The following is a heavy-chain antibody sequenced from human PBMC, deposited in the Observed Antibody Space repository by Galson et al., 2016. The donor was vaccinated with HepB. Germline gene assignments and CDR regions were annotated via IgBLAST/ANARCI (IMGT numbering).Heavy chain of an antibody. CDR2: VSSYSGNR. D-gene: IGHD1-26*01. J-gene: IGHJ4*03. V-gene: IGHV1-18*01. CDR1: GYTFSSYG. CDR3: ARIVFMGLGYLDN. Sequence: SVKVSCKASGYTFSSYGINWVRQAPGQGLEWMGWVSSYSGNRKYAEKVQGRVTLTADASTSTSYMEPRNLRSDDTAVYYCARIVFMGLGYLDNWGRGTLVTVSS.